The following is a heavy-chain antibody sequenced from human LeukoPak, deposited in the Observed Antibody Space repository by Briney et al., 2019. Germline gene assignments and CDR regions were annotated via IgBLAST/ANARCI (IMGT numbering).Heavy chain of an antibody. D-gene: IGHD3-10*01. CDR3: AKPYYYGSGSYSRYFDY. J-gene: IGHJ4*02. CDR2: ISGSGGST. CDR1: GFTFSSYA. Sequence: PGGSLRLSCAASGFTFSSYAMSWVRQAPGKGLEWVSAISGSGGSTYYADSVKGRFTISRDNSKNTLYLQMSSLRAEDTAVYYCAKPYYYGSGSYSRYFDYWGQGTLVTVSS. V-gene: IGHV3-23*01.